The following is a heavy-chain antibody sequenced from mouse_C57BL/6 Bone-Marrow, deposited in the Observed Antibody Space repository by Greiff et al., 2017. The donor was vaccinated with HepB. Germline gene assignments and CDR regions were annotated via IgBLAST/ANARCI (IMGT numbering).Heavy chain of an antibody. Sequence: VQLQQPGAELVKPGASVKLSCKASGYTFTSYWMHWVKQRPGRGLEWIGMIHPNSGSTNYNEKFKSKATMTVDKSSSTAYMQLSSLTAEDSAVYYCARDWAPYFDYWGQGTTLTVSS. D-gene: IGHD4-1*01. J-gene: IGHJ2*01. CDR3: ARDWAPYFDY. CDR2: IHPNSGST. CDR1: GYTFTSYW. V-gene: IGHV1-64*01.